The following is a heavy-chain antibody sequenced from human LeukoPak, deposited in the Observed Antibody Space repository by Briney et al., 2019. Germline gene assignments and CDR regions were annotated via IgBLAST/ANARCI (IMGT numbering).Heavy chain of an antibody. Sequence: SQTLSLTCPVSGGSISHDGNHWRRIRQHTGKGLEWIRYIYYSGSRYYSPSLKSRVTISVDTSKNQFSLELTSVTAADTAVYYCARSIAVACRENFDLWGRGTLVTVSS. V-gene: IGHV4-31*02. J-gene: IGHJ2*01. CDR1: GGSISHDGNH. CDR3: ARSIAVACRENFDL. D-gene: IGHD6-19*01. CDR2: IYYSGSR.